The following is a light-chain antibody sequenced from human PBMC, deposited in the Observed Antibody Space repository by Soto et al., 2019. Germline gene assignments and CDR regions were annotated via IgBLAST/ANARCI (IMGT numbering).Light chain of an antibody. V-gene: IGLV2-23*02. CDR2: EVF. Sequence: QSALTQPASVSGSPGRSITISCTGTSFDVGSYDLVSWYQQHPGKAPKLLIYEVFKRPSGVFHRFSGSKSGNTASLTISGLQTEDEADYYCCSYGGTYAYVFGTGTKV. CDR1: SFDVGSYDL. J-gene: IGLJ1*01. CDR3: CSYGGTYAYV.